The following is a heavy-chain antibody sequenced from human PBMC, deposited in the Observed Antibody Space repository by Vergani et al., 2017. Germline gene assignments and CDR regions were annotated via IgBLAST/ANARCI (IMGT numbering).Heavy chain of an antibody. V-gene: IGHV3-30*02. CDR2: TRYDGIVE. CDR3: ATAGAAYCRGASCYDFFEY. D-gene: IGHD2-15*01. J-gene: IGHJ4*02. Sequence: QVQLVESGGGVVQPGGSLRLSCAASGFTFTNYGMHWVRQAPGKGLEWVAFTRYDGIVEYYGDSVRGRFTISRDNFKNTLYLQMNRLRPEETAVYYCATAGAAYCRGASCYDFFEYWGQGTLVTVAS. CDR1: GFTFTNYG.